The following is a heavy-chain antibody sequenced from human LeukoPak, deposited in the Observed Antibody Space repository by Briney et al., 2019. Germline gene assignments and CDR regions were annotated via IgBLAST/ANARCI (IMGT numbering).Heavy chain of an antibody. D-gene: IGHD2-15*01. CDR1: GGSFSGYY. CDR2: INHSGST. J-gene: IGHJ6*03. V-gene: IGHV4-34*01. Sequence: SETLSLTCAVYGGSFSGYYWSWIRQPPGKGLEWMGEINHSGSTNYNPSLKSRVTISVDTSKNQFSLKLSSVTAADTAVYYCARARDIGYMDVWGKGTTVTVSS. CDR3: ARARDIGYMDV.